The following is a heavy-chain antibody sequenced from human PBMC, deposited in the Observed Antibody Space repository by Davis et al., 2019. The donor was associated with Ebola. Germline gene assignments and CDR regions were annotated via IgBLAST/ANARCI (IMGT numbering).Heavy chain of an antibody. D-gene: IGHD3-22*01. V-gene: IGHV3-23*01. CDR3: ATDSSGYNYERLYYTYYMDV. Sequence: GESLKISCTASGFTFSGYDMSWVRQAPGKGLEWVSLLSASGGGKYYADSVRGRFTISRDNSKKTMYLEMNNLRADDTAIYYCATDSSGYNYERLYYTYYMDVWGRGTTVSVSS. CDR1: GFTFSGYD. J-gene: IGHJ6*03. CDR2: LSASGGGK.